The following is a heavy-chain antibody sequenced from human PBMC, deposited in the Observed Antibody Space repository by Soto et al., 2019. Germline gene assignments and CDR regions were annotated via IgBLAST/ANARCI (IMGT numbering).Heavy chain of an antibody. CDR3: AKGPGMYSDFDC. CDR1: GFTFSSYA. CDR2: ISGSDGST. J-gene: IGHJ4*02. D-gene: IGHD2-8*01. Sequence: EVQMLESGGGLVQPGGSLRHSCAASGFTFSSYAMSWVRQAPGKGLEWVSAISGSDGSTFYADSVKGRFTISRDDSKNTLYLQMNSLRAEDTAVYYCAKGPGMYSDFDCWGQGTLVTVSS. V-gene: IGHV3-23*01.